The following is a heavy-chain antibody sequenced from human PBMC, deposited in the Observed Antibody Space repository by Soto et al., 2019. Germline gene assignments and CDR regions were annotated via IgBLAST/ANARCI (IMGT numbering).Heavy chain of an antibody. D-gene: IGHD5-12*01. CDR1: GYSFTSYW. V-gene: IGHV5-10-1*03. CDR2: IDPSDSYT. Sequence: EVQLVQSGAEVKKPGESLRISCKGSGYSFTSYWISWVRQMPGKGLEWMGRIDPSDSYTNSSPSFQGHVTISANKSVSTAYLQWSSLKASDTAMYYCARRGYGGYGGGDAFDIWGQGTMVTVSS. J-gene: IGHJ3*02. CDR3: ARRGYGGYGGGDAFDI.